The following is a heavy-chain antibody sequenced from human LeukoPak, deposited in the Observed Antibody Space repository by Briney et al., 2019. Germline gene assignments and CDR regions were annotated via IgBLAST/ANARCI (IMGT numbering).Heavy chain of an antibody. D-gene: IGHD1-7*01. CDR1: GFTFDDYG. J-gene: IGHJ4*02. CDR3: TLGVDNWNYEGDNDY. V-gene: IGHV3-20*04. Sequence: PGGSLRLSCAASGFTFDDYGMSWVRQAPGKGLEWVSGINWNGGSTGYADSVKGRFTISRDNAKNSLYLQMNSLRAEDMALYYCTLGVDNWNYEGDNDYWSQGTLVTVSS. CDR2: INWNGGST.